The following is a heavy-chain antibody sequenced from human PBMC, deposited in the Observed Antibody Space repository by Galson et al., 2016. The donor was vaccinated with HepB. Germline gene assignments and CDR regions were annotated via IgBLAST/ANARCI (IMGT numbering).Heavy chain of an antibody. D-gene: IGHD2/OR15-2a*01. V-gene: IGHV6-1*01. CDR3: ARVRCSTFRCQNWFDP. CDR1: RDSVSSNSAA. CDR2: TYYRSKWYN. Sequence: CAISRDSVSSNSAAWTWIRQSPLRGLEWLGRTYYRSKWYNDYAMSVKSRISIHPDTSKNRFSLQLNSVTPEDTAVYYCARVRCSTFRCQNWFDPWGQGTLVTVSS. J-gene: IGHJ5*02.